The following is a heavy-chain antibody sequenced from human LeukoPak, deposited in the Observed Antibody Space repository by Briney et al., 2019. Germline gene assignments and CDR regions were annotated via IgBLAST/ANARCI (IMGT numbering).Heavy chain of an antibody. Sequence: GGSLRLSCAASGFTFSSYGMHWVRQAPDKGLEWVAFIRYDGSNKYYADSVKGRFTISRDNSKNTLYLQMNSLRPEDTAVYYCARDITGVGYYYYYGMDVWGQGTTVTVSS. CDR1: GFTFSSYG. CDR2: IRYDGSNK. D-gene: IGHD1-20*01. V-gene: IGHV3-30*02. J-gene: IGHJ6*02. CDR3: ARDITGVGYYYYYGMDV.